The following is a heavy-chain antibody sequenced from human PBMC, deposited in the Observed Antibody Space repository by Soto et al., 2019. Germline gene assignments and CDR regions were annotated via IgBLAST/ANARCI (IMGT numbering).Heavy chain of an antibody. D-gene: IGHD3-22*01. CDR3: ARDGSGYRSRASPMDV. Sequence: QVQLVQSGAEVKQPGSSVKVSCKASGDTFSSYAISWVRQAPGQGLEWMGGIIPIFGTANYAQKFQGRATITADESTSTAYMELSSLRSEDTAVYYCARDGSGYRSRASPMDVWGQGTTVTVSS. CDR1: GDTFSSYA. CDR2: IIPIFGTA. J-gene: IGHJ6*02. V-gene: IGHV1-69*01.